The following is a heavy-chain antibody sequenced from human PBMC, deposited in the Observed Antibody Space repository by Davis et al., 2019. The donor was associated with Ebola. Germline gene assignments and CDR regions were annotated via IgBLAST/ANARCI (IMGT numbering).Heavy chain of an antibody. V-gene: IGHV4-34*01. Sequence: GSLRLSCAVYGGSFSGYYWSWIRQPPGKGLEWIGEINHSGSTNYNPSLKSRVTISVDTSKNQFSLKLSSVTAADTAVYYCARRGWSRAKYGMDVWGQGTTVTVSS. J-gene: IGHJ6*02. D-gene: IGHD2-15*01. CDR3: ARRGWSRAKYGMDV. CDR1: GGSFSGYY. CDR2: INHSGST.